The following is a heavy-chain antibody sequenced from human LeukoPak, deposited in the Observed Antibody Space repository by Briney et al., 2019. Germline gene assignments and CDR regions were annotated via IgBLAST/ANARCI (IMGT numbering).Heavy chain of an antibody. Sequence: GGSLRLSCAASGFTFSNAWMSWVRQAPGKGLEWVAFIRYDGSNKYYADSVKGRFTISRDNSKNTLYLQMNSLRAEDTAMYYCAKDGYYDSSGPWALFDYWGQGTLVTVSS. D-gene: IGHD3-22*01. CDR3: AKDGYYDSSGPWALFDY. V-gene: IGHV3-30*02. J-gene: IGHJ4*02. CDR1: GFTFSNAW. CDR2: IRYDGSNK.